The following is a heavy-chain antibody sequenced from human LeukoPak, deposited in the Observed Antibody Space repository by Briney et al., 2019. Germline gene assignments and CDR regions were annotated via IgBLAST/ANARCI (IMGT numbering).Heavy chain of an antibody. CDR1: GGSISSYY. CDR2: IYYSGST. CDR3: ARVKMDAFDI. J-gene: IGHJ3*02. Sequence: SETLSLTCTVSGGSISSYYWSWIRQPPGKGLEWIGYIYYSGSTNYNPSLKSRVTISVDTSKNQFSLKLSSVTAADTAVYYCARVKMDAFDIWGQGTMVTVSS. V-gene: IGHV4-59*01.